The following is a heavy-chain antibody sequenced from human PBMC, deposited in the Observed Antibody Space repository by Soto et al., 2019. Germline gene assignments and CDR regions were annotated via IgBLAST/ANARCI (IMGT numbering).Heavy chain of an antibody. D-gene: IGHD3-3*01. CDR2: IKSKTDGGTT. V-gene: IGHV3-15*07. Sequence: GGFLRLPCAACGFNFSNAWMNWVRQDPGKGLEWVGRIKSKTDGGTTDYAAPVKGRFTISRDDSKNTLYLQMNSLKTEDTAVYYCTTDLLRFLEWSQYYYYGMDVCGQGTTVTVSS. CDR1: GFNFSNAW. J-gene: IGHJ6*02. CDR3: TTDLLRFLEWSQYYYYGMDV.